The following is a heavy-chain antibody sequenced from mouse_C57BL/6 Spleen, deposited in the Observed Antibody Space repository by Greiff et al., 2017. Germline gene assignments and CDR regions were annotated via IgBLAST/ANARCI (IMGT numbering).Heavy chain of an antibody. J-gene: IGHJ4*01. V-gene: IGHV5-4*01. D-gene: IGHD2-3*01. CDR3: AREEDDGYYYYAMDY. CDR1: GFTFSSYA. CDR2: ISDGGSYT. Sequence: EVQLVESGGGLVKPGGSLKLSCAASGFTFSSYAMSWVRQTPEKRLEWVATISDGGSYTYYPDNVKGRFTISRDNAKNNLYLQMSHLKSEDTAMYYCAREEDDGYYYYAMDYWGQGTSVTVSS.